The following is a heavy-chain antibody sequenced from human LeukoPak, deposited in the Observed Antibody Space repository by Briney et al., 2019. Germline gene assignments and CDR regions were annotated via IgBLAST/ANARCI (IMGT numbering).Heavy chain of an antibody. CDR2: LDPEDGET. Sequence: APVKVSCKVSGYTLNELSMHWVRQAPGKGLEWMGGLDPEDGETISAQKLQGRVTMTEDTSTDTAYMELSSLRSGDTAVYYCTAGMGAHAFDIWGQGTMVTVSS. V-gene: IGHV1-24*01. CDR3: TAGMGAHAFDI. D-gene: IGHD1-26*01. CDR1: GYTLNELS. J-gene: IGHJ3*02.